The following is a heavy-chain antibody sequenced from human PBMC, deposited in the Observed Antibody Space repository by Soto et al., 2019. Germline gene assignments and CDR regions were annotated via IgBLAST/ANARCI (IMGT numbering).Heavy chain of an antibody. J-gene: IGHJ4*02. Sequence: VKVSCKASGYTFTDSAIHWVRQAPGQSLEWVGWIATGNGNTKYPQKFQGRVTITRDTSATTANMELSSLKSEDTAVYYCAKGSQMWTPDYWGQGTLVTVSS. CDR3: AKGSQMWTPDY. V-gene: IGHV1-3*04. CDR2: IATGNGNT. D-gene: IGHD2-21*01. CDR1: GYTFTDSA.